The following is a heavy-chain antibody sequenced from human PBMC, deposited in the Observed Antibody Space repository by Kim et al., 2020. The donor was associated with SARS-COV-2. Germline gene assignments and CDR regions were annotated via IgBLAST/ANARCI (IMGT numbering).Heavy chain of an antibody. D-gene: IGHD6-13*01. CDR3: AAGYSSIRFDY. V-gene: IGHV4-39*01. Sequence: YSTPALKGRVAISVDTSKNQCSLKLSSVTAADTAVYYCAAGYSSIRFDYWGQGTLVTVSS. J-gene: IGHJ4*02.